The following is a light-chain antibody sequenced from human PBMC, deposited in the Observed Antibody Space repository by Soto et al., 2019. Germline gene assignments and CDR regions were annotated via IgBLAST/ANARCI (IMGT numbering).Light chain of an antibody. CDR2: EVS. J-gene: IGLJ2*01. Sequence: QSALTQPASVSGSPGQSITISCTGTSSDVGGYNYVSWYQQHPGKAPKLMIYEVSNRPSGVSDRFSGSKSGNTASLTISGIHAEDADDEDYSSYSGYGTRVAFGGGTKLTVL. CDR3: SSYSGYGTRVA. V-gene: IGLV2-14*01. CDR1: SSDVGGYNY.